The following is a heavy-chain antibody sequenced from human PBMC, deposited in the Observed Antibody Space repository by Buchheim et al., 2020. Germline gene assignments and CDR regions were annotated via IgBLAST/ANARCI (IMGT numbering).Heavy chain of an antibody. J-gene: IGHJ6*02. CDR2: ISYDGSNK. CDR1: GFTFSSYG. Sequence: QVQLVESGGGVVQPGRSLRLSCAASGFTFSSYGMHWVRQAPGKGLEWVAVISYDGSNKYYADSVKGRFTISRDTSKNTLYLQMNSLKAEDTAVYYCAKPLHDYGDYSYYYYGMDVWGQGTT. CDR3: AKPLHDYGDYSYYYYGMDV. D-gene: IGHD4-17*01. V-gene: IGHV3-30*18.